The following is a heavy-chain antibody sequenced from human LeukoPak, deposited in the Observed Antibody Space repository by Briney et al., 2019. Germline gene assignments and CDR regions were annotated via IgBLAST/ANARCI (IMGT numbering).Heavy chain of an antibody. J-gene: IGHJ3*02. Sequence: GASVKVSCKASGGTFSSYAISWVRQAPGQGLEWMGGIIPIFGTANYAQKFQGRVTITADKSTSTAYMELSSLRSEDTAVYYCARVGYSSGWYDHDAFDIWGQGTMVTVSS. CDR1: GGTFSSYA. CDR3: ARVGYSSGWYDHDAFDI. D-gene: IGHD6-19*01. V-gene: IGHV1-69*06. CDR2: IIPIFGTA.